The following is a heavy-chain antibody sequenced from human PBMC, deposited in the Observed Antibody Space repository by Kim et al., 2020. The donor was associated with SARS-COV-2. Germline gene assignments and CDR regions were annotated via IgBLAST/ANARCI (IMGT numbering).Heavy chain of an antibody. D-gene: IGHD3-10*01. V-gene: IGHV4-34*01. CDR2: INHSGST. CDR1: GGSFSGNY. J-gene: IGHJ4*02. CDR3: ARGWNYGSGSYYPLFDY. Sequence: SETLSLTCAVYGGSFSGNYWSWIRQPPGKGLEWIGEINHSGSTNCNPSLKSRVTISVDTSKNQFSLKLSSVTAADTAVYYCARGWNYGSGSYYPLFDYWGQGTLVTVSS.